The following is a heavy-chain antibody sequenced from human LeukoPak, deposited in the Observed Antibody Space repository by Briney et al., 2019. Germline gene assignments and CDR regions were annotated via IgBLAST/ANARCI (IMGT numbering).Heavy chain of an antibody. J-gene: IGHJ4*02. CDR2: IYPDDADT. V-gene: IGHV5-51*01. CDR3: ARHPLGAVAGIDY. D-gene: IGHD6-19*01. CDR1: TYSFTGNW. Sequence: GESLKISCQDSTYSFTGNWIGWVRQMPGKGLEWMGIIYPDDADTRYSPSFQGQVTISADKSISTAYLQWSSLKASDTAMYYCARHPLGAVAGIDYWGQGTLVTVSS.